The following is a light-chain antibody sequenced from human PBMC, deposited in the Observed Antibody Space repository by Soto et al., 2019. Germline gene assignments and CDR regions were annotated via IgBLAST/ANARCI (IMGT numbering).Light chain of an antibody. CDR2: DVN. CDR3: SSYTSGGNYV. V-gene: IGLV2-14*03. CDR1: SSDVGAYNF. J-gene: IGLJ1*01. Sequence: QSVLTQPASVSGSPGQSVAISCTGTSSDVGAYNFVSWYQQHADKAPKLVVFDVNNRPSGVSNRFSGSKSGNTASLTISGLQAEDEADYYCSSYTSGGNYVFGSGTKVTVL.